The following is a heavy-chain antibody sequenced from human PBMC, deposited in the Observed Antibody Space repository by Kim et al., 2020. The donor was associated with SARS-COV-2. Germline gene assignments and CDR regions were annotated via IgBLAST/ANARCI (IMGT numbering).Heavy chain of an antibody. CDR2: IYPGDGDI. Sequence: GESLKISCKGSGYSFTTYWIAWVRQMPGKGLEWMGSIYPGDGDIRYSPSIQGRVTISADKSINTAYVQWSSLEVSDTAMYYCARPRGPQISEKAFGTWGQGTVVIVSS. CDR1: GYSFTTYW. D-gene: IGHD3-3*02. V-gene: IGHV5-51*01. CDR3: ARPRGPQISEKAFGT. J-gene: IGHJ3*02.